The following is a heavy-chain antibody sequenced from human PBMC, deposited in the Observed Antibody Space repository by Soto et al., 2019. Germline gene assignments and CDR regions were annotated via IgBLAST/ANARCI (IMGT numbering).Heavy chain of an antibody. CDR2: ISGSGGST. D-gene: IGHD1-26*01. CDR3: EKAPYRGSYVGYFDN. Sequence: GRSLRLSCAASEFTFSSYAMSWVSQAQGKGLEWVSAISGSGGSTYYADSVKGRFTISRDNSKNTLYLQMNSLRAEDTAVYYCEKAPYRGSYVGYFDNWGQGTLVNVSS. CDR1: EFTFSSYA. V-gene: IGHV3-23*01. J-gene: IGHJ4*02.